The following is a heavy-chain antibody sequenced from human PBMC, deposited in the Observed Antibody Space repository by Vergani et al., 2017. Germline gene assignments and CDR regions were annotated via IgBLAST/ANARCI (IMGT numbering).Heavy chain of an antibody. CDR3: ASPDESYGYGGGSY. CDR2: IRYDGSNQ. J-gene: IGHJ4*02. Sequence: QVQLVESGGGVVQPGRSLRLSCAASGFTFSSYAMHWVRQAPGKGLEWVAFIRYDGSNQYYADSVKGGFTISRDNSKNTLYLQMNSLRSEDTAVYNCASPDESYGYGGGSYWGQGSLVTVSS. CDR1: GFTFSSYA. V-gene: IGHV3-30*03. D-gene: IGHD5-18*01.